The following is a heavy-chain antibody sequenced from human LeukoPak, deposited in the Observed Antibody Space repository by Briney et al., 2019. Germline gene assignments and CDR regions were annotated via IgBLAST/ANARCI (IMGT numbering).Heavy chain of an antibody. D-gene: IGHD5-12*01. CDR3: ARDHTPGYSGYDWSRFHQDY. CDR1: GFTFSSYW. J-gene: IGHJ4*02. Sequence: GGSLRLSCAASGFTFSSYWMSWVRQAPRKGLEWVANIKQDGSEKYYVGSVKGRFTISRDNAKNSLYLQMNSLRAEDTAVYYCARDHTPGYSGYDWSRFHQDYWGQGTLVTVSS. CDR2: IKQDGSEK. V-gene: IGHV3-7*01.